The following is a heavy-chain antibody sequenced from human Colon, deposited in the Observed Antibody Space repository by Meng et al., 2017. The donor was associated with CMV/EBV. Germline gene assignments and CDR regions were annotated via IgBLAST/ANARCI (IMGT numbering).Heavy chain of an antibody. CDR3: ARPYGSGSYLSHIDC. CDR2: IRNKANRYTT. J-gene: IGHJ4*02. V-gene: IGHV3-72*01. CDR1: FTFRDHY. Sequence: FTFRDHYMDWVRKAPGKGLEWIARIRNKANRYTTEYAASVKGRFTISRDDSENSLYLQMNSLKTEDTAVYFCARPYGSGSYLSHIDCWGQGTLVTVSS. D-gene: IGHD3-10*01.